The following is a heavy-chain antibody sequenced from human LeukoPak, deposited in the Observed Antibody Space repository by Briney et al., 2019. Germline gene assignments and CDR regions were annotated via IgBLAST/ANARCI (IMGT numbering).Heavy chain of an antibody. CDR3: ARFGRDGYNLGWFDP. Sequence: SETLSLTCTVSGGSISSYYWSWIRQPPGKGLEWIGYIYYSGGTNYNPSLKSRVTISVDTSKNQFSLKLSSVTAADTAVYYCARFGRDGYNLGWFDPWGQGTLVTVSS. J-gene: IGHJ5*02. CDR1: GGSISSYY. V-gene: IGHV4-59*08. D-gene: IGHD5-24*01. CDR2: IYYSGGT.